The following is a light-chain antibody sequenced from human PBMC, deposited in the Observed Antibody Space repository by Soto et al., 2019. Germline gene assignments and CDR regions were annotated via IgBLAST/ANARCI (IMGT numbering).Light chain of an antibody. CDR2: GAS. V-gene: IGKV3D-20*02. CDR1: QSVSSNY. CDR3: QQRSNWPPHT. J-gene: IGKJ2*01. Sequence: IVLTQSPGTLSLSPGERGALSCRASQSVSSNYVAWYQQKPGQAPRLLISGASNRATGTPDRFRGSGSGTDFTLTITRLEPEDFAVYYCQQRSNWPPHTFGQGTKLEIK.